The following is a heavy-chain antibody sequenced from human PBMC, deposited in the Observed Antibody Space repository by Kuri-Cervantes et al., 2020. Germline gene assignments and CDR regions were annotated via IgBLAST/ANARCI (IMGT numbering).Heavy chain of an antibody. Sequence: GRSLRLSCAASGFTFGTYGMHWVRQAPGKGLVWVAVIWYDGSNKYYADSVKGRFTISRDNSKNTLYLQMNSLRAEDTAVYYCARDAMSGYFDYWGQGTLVTVSS. CDR3: ARDAMSGYFDY. D-gene: IGHD3-3*01. CDR1: GFTFGTYG. J-gene: IGHJ4*02. V-gene: IGHV3-33*01. CDR2: IWYDGSNK.